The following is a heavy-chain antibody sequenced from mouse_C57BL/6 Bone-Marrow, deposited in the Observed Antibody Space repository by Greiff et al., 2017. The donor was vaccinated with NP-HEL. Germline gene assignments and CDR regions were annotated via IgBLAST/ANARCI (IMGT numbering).Heavy chain of an antibody. Sequence: QVQLQQSGAELVKPGASVKLSCKASGYTFTSYWMHWVKQRPGQGLEWIGMIHPNSGSTNYNEKFKSKATLTVDKSSSTAYMQLSSLTSEDSAVYYCARGYSCYWYLDVGGTGTTVTVSS. V-gene: IGHV1-64*01. CDR3: ARGYSCYWYLDV. J-gene: IGHJ1*03. CDR1: GYTFTSYW. CDR2: IHPNSGST. D-gene: IGHD2-3*01.